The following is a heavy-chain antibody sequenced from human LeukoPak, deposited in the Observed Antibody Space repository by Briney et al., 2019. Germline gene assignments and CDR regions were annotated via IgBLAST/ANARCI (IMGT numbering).Heavy chain of an antibody. CDR1: GGSISSYY. D-gene: IGHD3-3*01. J-gene: IGHJ4*02. V-gene: IGHV4-59*01. Sequence: SETLSLTCTVSGGSISSYYWSWIRQPPGKGLEWIGYIYYSGSTNYNPSLKSRVTISVDTSENQFSLKLSSVTAADTAVYYCASARTDFWSGYYTPYFDYWGQGTLVTVSS. CDR2: IYYSGST. CDR3: ASARTDFWSGYYTPYFDY.